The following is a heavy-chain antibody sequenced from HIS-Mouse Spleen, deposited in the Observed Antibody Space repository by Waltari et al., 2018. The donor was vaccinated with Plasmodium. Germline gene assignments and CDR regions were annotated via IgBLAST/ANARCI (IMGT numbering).Heavy chain of an antibody. CDR3: AREAGSGGLYYFDY. CDR1: GFTFSSYA. J-gene: IGHJ4*02. CDR2: ISYDGSNK. V-gene: IGHV3-30-3*01. D-gene: IGHD3-10*01. Sequence: AASGFTFSSYALHWFRQAPGKGLEWVAVISYDGSNKYYADSVKGRFTISRDNSKNTLYLQMNSLRAEDTAVYYCAREAGSGGLYYFDYWGQGTLVTVSS.